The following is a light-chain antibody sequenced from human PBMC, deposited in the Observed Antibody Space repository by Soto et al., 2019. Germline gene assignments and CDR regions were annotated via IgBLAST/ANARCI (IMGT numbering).Light chain of an antibody. CDR2: GAS. CDR1: QSFSSNY. Sequence: EIVLTQSPGTLSLSPGERATLSCRASQSFSSNYLAWYQQKPGQAPRLLIFGASYRATGIPDRFSGSGSGTDFTLTISRLEPEDFAVYYCQQHGSSPPYTFGQGTKVEIK. J-gene: IGKJ2*01. V-gene: IGKV3-20*01. CDR3: QQHGSSPPYT.